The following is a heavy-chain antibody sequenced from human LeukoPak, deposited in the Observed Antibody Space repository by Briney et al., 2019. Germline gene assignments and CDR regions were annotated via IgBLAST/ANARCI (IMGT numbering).Heavy chain of an antibody. J-gene: IGHJ6*02. CDR3: ARACSGGSCDYYYGMDV. D-gene: IGHD2-15*01. Sequence: SQTLSLTCTVSGGSISSGGYYWSWIRQHPGKGLEWIGYIYYSGSTYYNPSLKSRVTISVDTSKNQLSLKLSSVTAADTAVYYCARACSGGSCDYYYGMDVWGQGTTVTVSS. CDR1: GGSISSGGYY. V-gene: IGHV4-31*03. CDR2: IYYSGST.